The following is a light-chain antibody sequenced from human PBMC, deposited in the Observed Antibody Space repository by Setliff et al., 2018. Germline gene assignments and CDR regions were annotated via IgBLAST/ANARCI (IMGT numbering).Light chain of an antibody. J-gene: IGKJ4*02. V-gene: IGKV1D-13*01. CDR2: DAS. Sequence: AIQLTQSPSSLSASIGDRVTITCRASQGISSNLAWYQQKPGKSPNLLMYDASGLESGVPSRFSSSGSGTDFILTISSLQPEDFATYYCQQFNNYPLTFGGGTKVDIK. CDR1: QGISSN. CDR3: QQFNNYPLT.